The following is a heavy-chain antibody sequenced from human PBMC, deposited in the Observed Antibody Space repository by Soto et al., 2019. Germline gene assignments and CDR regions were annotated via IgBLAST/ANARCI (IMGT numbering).Heavy chain of an antibody. CDR3: TKRLNDVPKPTPWLDP. V-gene: IGHV5-51*01. D-gene: IGHD1-1*01. J-gene: IGHJ5*02. CDR2: ISPDTSRT. CDR1: EYSFANQW. Sequence: GESLKISCKGSEYSFANQWIGWLRQMPGKVLEWVGIISPDTSRTLYSPSLQGQVTISVDKSISTVYLQWNSLKASDTAMYYCTKRLNDVPKPTPWLDPWGQATLVTLSS.